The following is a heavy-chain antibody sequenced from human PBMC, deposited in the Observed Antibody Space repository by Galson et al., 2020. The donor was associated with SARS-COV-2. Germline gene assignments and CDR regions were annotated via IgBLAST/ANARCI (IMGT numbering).Heavy chain of an antibody. D-gene: IGHD6-19*01. CDR3: ARDATSSGLYNWFDP. V-gene: IGHV4-39*07. Sequence: SETLSLTCTVPGGSIRSSNYYWGWIRQPPGKGLEWIGSVNSGTTHYSPSLQSRVTISVDTSKNQFSLNLNSVTAADTAMYYCARDATSSGLYNWFDPWGQGTLVTGSS. CDR1: GGSIRSSNYY. CDR2: VNSGTT. J-gene: IGHJ5*02.